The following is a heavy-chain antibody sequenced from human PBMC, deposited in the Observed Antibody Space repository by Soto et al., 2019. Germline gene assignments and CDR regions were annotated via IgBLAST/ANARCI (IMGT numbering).Heavy chain of an antibody. V-gene: IGHV4-34*01. Sequence: QVQLQQWGAGLLKPSETLSLTCAVYGGSFSGYYWSWIRKPPGKGLEWNREINHSGSTNYNPSLKCRDTISVDTSKNQFSLKLSSVTAADTAVYYCARGFYSSKIVAFDIWGQGTMVTVSS. J-gene: IGHJ3*02. D-gene: IGHD6-13*01. CDR2: INHSGST. CDR1: GGSFSGYY. CDR3: ARGFYSSKIVAFDI.